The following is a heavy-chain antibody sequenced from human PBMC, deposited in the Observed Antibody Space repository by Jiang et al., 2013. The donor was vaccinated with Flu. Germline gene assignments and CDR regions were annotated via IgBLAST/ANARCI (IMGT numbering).Heavy chain of an antibody. Sequence: GLVKPSETLSLTCTVSGGSISSYYWSWIRQPPGKGLEWIGYIYYSGSTNYNPSLKSRVTISVDTSKNQFSLKLSSVTAADTAVYYCARVPYQGSGSYPIDYWGQGTLVTVSS. D-gene: IGHD1-26*01. J-gene: IGHJ4*02. CDR3: ARVPYQGSGSYPIDY. CDR2: IYYSGST. V-gene: IGHV4-59*01. CDR1: GGSISSYY.